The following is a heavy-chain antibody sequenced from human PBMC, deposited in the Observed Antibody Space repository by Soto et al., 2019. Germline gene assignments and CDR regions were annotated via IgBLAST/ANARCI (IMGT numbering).Heavy chain of an antibody. CDR3: ARGSSNWAYYFEF. J-gene: IGHJ4*02. D-gene: IGHD6-13*01. V-gene: IGHV3-48*02. Sequence: EVHLVESGGGLVQPGGSLRRSCAASGVTFSSYSLNWVRPAPGKGLEWVSYITSSGTTVYYSDSVRGRFTISRDNAKNSLYLQMNSLRDDDPAVYYCARGSSNWAYYFEFWGQGILVTVSS. CDR2: ITSSGTTV. CDR1: GVTFSSYS.